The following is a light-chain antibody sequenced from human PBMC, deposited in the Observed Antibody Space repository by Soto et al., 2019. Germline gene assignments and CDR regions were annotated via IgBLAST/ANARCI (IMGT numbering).Light chain of an antibody. CDR2: GAS. J-gene: IGKJ4*01. CDR1: QSVSSAN. V-gene: IGKV3D-20*02. Sequence: IVLTQSPVTLSFSPGERATLSCSASQSVSSANFAWYQQKPGQAPRLLIYGASSRATGIPDRFSGSGSGTDFTLTISSLEPEDFAVYYCQQHSNWPLTFGGGTKVDIK. CDR3: QQHSNWPLT.